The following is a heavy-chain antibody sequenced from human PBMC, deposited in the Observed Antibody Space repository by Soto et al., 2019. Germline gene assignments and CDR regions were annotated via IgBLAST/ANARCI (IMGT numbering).Heavy chain of an antibody. CDR3: ARIRLSDSGSYSDY. CDR1: GFSLSNARMG. CDR2: IFSNDEK. V-gene: IGHV2-26*01. Sequence: QVTLKESGPVLVKPTETLTLTCTVSGFSLSNARMGVSWIRQPPGKALEWLAHIFSNDEKSYSTSLKSRLTISKDTSKSQVVLTMTNMDPVDKATYYCARIRLSDSGSYSDYWSQGTLVTVSS. D-gene: IGHD1-26*01. J-gene: IGHJ4*02.